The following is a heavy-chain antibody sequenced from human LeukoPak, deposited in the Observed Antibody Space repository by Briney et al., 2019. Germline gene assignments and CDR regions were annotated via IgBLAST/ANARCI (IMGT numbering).Heavy chain of an antibody. CDR2: INHSGYT. V-gene: IGHV4-34*01. CDR1: GVSFDDYY. D-gene: IGHD4-17*01. Sequence: SETLSLICAVSGVSFDDYYWSWVRQTPGKGLEWLGEINHSGYTNDSPSLKSRVTLSIDTSNKQFSLNLRSVTVADAGIYYCTRMTTGHDYWGQGTLVTVSS. CDR3: TRMTTGHDY. J-gene: IGHJ4*02.